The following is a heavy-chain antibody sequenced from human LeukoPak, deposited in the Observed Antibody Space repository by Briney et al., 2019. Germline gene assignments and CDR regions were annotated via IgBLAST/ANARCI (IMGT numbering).Heavy chain of an antibody. CDR1: SYSISSGYY. CDR2: LYHSDSI. Sequence: SETLSLTCAVSSYSISSGYYWIWIRQPPGKGLEWIGSLYHSDSIYYNPSLESRVTMSVDTSKNQFSLKLSFVTAADTAVYYCARQHDSYHYYYVDVWGKGTTVTVSS. V-gene: IGHV4-38-2*01. CDR3: ARQHDSYHYYYVDV. D-gene: IGHD6-13*01. J-gene: IGHJ6*03.